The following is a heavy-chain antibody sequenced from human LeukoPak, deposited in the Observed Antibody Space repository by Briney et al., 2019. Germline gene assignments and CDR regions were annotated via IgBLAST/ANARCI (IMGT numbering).Heavy chain of an antibody. CDR2: IGTAGDT. CDR1: GFTFSSYD. J-gene: IGHJ3*02. CDR3: ARGARYYYDSSGFCGAFDI. Sequence: GGSLRLSCAATGFTFSSYDMHWVRQATGKGLEWVSAIGTAGDTYYPGSVKGRFTISRENAKNSLYLQMNSLRAGDTAVYYCARGARYYYDSSGFCGAFDIWGQGTMVTVSS. D-gene: IGHD3-22*01. V-gene: IGHV3-13*01.